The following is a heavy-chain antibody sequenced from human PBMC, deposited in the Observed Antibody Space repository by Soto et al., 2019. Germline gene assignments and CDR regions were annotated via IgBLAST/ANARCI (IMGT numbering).Heavy chain of an antibody. CDR1: GGSIGFYY. V-gene: IGHV4-59*08. J-gene: IGHJ4*02. CDR2: IFYSGAT. CDR3: ARHRNWNDFAGDS. D-gene: IGHD1-1*01. Sequence: SEILSLTCTVSGGSIGFYYWSWIRQPPGKGLEWIGYIFYSGATAYNPSLKSRVTISVDTSKNQFSLELGSVTAADTGVYYCARHRNWNDFAGDSWGLGTLVTVS.